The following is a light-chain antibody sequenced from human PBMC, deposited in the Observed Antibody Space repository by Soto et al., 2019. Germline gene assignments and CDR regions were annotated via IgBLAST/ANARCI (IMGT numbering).Light chain of an antibody. CDR1: QTISRY. V-gene: IGKV1-39*01. CDR3: QQTYTTPLVT. J-gene: IGKJ3*01. Sequence: DIQLTQSPSSLSASIGDRVSITCRASQTISRYLSWYQQSPGKAPMVLIYDASSLRSGVPSRFSGSGSGTDFTLTISSLQPEDFATYYCQQTYTTPLVTFGPGTTVDIK. CDR2: DAS.